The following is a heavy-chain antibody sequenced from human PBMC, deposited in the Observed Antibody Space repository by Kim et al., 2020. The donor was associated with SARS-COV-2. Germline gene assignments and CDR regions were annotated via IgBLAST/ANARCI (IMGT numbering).Heavy chain of an antibody. J-gene: IGHJ4*02. CDR2: SYI. CDR3: ARDTGPKVY. Sequence: SYIDYADSVKGRFTISRDNAKNSLYLQMNSLRAEDTAVYYCARDTGPKVYWGQGTLVTVSS. V-gene: IGHV3-21*01.